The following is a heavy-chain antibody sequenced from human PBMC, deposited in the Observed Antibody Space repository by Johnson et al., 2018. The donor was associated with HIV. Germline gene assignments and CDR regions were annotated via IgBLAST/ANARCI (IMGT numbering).Heavy chain of an antibody. V-gene: IGHV3-43D*03. CDR3: ARERVWYYDSSGDVAFDI. CDR1: GFTFSNYA. D-gene: IGHD3-22*01. J-gene: IGHJ3*02. Sequence: VQLVESGGGVVQPGRSLRLSCAASGFTFSNYAMHWVRQGPAKGLEWVSLISWDGGNTYYADSVKGRFTISRDNAKNSLYLQMNSLRVEDTAVYYCARERVWYYDSSGDVAFDIWGQGTLVTVSS. CDR2: ISWDGGNT.